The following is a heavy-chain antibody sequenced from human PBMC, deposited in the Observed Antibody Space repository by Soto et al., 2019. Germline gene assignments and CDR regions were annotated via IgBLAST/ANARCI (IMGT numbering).Heavy chain of an antibody. CDR3: AKDRSGSYSDYFDY. D-gene: IGHD1-26*01. J-gene: IGHJ4*02. CDR1: GFTFSSYG. V-gene: IGHV3-30*18. CDR2: ISYDGSNK. Sequence: PGGSLRLSCAASGFTFSSYGMHWVRQAPGKGLEWVAVISYDGSNKYYADSVKGRFTISRDNSKNTLYLQMNSLRAEDTAVYYCAKDRSGSYSDYFDYWGQGTLVTVSS.